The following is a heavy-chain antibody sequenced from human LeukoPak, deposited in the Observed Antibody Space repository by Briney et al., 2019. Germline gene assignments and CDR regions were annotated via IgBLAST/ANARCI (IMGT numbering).Heavy chain of an antibody. Sequence: GGSLRLSCAASTFTFSSFSMNWVRQATGKGLEWVSSISTSSGYIYYADSVKGRFTISRDNAKSSLYLQMNSLRAEDTAVYYCARDYSYGFLNWGQGTLVTVSS. D-gene: IGHD5-18*01. CDR1: TFTFSSFS. V-gene: IGHV3-21*01. CDR3: ARDYSYGFLN. J-gene: IGHJ4*02. CDR2: ISTSSGYI.